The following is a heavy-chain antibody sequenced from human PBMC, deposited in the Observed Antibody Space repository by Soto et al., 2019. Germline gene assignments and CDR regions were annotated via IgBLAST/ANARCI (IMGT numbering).Heavy chain of an antibody. V-gene: IGHV3-23*01. Sequence: PGGSLRLSCAASEFTFSTYAMSWVRQAPGKGLEWVSGISGSGGGTYYADSVKGRFTISRDNSKNTVYLQMNSLRAEDTAVYYCAKPHREGYSTAFFHHWGQGTLVTVSS. D-gene: IGHD4-4*01. J-gene: IGHJ4*02. CDR2: ISGSGGGT. CDR3: AKPHREGYSTAFFHH. CDR1: EFTFSTYA.